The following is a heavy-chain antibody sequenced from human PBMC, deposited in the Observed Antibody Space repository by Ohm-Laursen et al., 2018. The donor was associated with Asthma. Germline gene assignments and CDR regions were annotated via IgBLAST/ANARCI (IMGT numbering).Heavy chain of an antibody. V-gene: IGHV1-8*01. CDR2: MNPNSGNT. D-gene: IGHD6-6*01. CDR1: GYTFTSYD. J-gene: IGHJ3*02. Sequence: VSSVKVSCKASGYTFTSYDINWVRQATGQGLEWMAWMNPNSGNTGYAQKFQGRVTMTRNTSISTAYMDLTSLTSEDTAVYYCARSRQQLVRYDGFDIWGQGTMVTVS. CDR3: ARSRQQLVRYDGFDI.